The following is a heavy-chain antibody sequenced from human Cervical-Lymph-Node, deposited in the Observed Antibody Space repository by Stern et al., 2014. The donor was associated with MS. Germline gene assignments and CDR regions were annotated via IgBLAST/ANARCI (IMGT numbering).Heavy chain of an antibody. V-gene: IGHV3-30*03. D-gene: IGHD3-10*01. J-gene: IGHJ4*02. Sequence: VQLEESGGGVVQPGRSLRLSCAASGFTFSSYVMHWVRQAPGKGLEWVAVIEYDGSNKYYADSVKGRFTISRDNSKNTLYLQMNGLRAEDTAVYYCASLYSGWGQGTLVTVSS. CDR3: ASLYSG. CDR2: IEYDGSNK. CDR1: GFTFSSYV.